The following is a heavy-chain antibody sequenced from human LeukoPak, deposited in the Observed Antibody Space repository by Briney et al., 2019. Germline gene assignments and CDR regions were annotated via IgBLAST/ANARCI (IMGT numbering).Heavy chain of an antibody. CDR1: GDSIRASGFY. CDR3: ARVVRYCSSNTCLHYFDH. Sequence: SETLSLTCSVSGDSIRASGFYWGWIRQPPGKGLEWIGTIYYSGSTYYNPSLSSRVTISVDTSKNQFYLRLSSVTAADTAVYYCARVVRYCSSNTCLHYFDHWGQGTLVTVSS. V-gene: IGHV4-39*01. CDR2: IYYSGST. J-gene: IGHJ4*02. D-gene: IGHD2-2*01.